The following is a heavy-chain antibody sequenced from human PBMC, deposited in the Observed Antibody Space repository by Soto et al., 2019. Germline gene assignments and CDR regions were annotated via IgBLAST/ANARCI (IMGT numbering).Heavy chain of an antibody. D-gene: IGHD3-3*01. Sequence: SETLSLTCTVSGCSISSSSYYLGWIRQPPGRGLEWIGSIYYSGSTYYNPSLKSRVTISVDTSKNQFSLKLSSVTAADTAVYYCAWSGSDHYYYGMDVWGQGTTVTVSS. J-gene: IGHJ6*02. CDR3: AWSGSDHYYYGMDV. V-gene: IGHV4-39*01. CDR1: GCSISSSSYY. CDR2: IYYSGST.